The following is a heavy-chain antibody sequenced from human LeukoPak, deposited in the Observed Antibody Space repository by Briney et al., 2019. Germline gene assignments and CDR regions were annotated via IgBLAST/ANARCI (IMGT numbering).Heavy chain of an antibody. J-gene: IGHJ4*02. CDR1: GFTFSSCE. D-gene: IGHD2-2*01. V-gene: IGHV3-48*03. CDR2: ISSTSGSTI. Sequence: TGGSLRLSCVVSGFTFSSCEMNWVRQAPGKGLEWVSYISSTSGSTIYYADSVKGRFTISRDNAKNSLYLQMNSLRAEDTAVYYCARRYCSSTSCLLDYWGQGTLVTVSS. CDR3: ARRYCSSTSCLLDY.